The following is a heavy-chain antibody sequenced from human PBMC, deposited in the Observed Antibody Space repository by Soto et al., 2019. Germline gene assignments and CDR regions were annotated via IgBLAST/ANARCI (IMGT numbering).Heavy chain of an antibody. Sequence: SVTLSLTCTVSGGSISSYYWSWIRQPPGKGPEWIGNIYYSGNTNYNPSHTSRVSISVDTSKNQFSLKLTSVTAADTAVYYCARVYDFWSGYGPFDLWGQGSLVTVSS. CDR2: IYYSGNT. CDR1: GGSISSYY. D-gene: IGHD3-3*01. J-gene: IGHJ4*02. CDR3: ARVYDFWSGYGPFDL. V-gene: IGHV4-59*12.